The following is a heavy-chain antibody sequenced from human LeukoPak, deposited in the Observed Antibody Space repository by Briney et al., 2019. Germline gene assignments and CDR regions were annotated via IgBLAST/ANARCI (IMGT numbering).Heavy chain of an antibody. D-gene: IGHD5-18*01. CDR1: GGSFSGYY. Sequence: SETLSLTCAVYGGSFSGYYWSWIRQPPGKGLEWIGEINHSGSTNYNPSLKSRVTISVDTSKNQFSLKLSSVTAADTAVYYCARGGNRIQLWLTTFDPWGQGTLVTVSS. V-gene: IGHV4-34*01. CDR2: INHSGST. J-gene: IGHJ5*02. CDR3: ARGGNRIQLWLTTFDP.